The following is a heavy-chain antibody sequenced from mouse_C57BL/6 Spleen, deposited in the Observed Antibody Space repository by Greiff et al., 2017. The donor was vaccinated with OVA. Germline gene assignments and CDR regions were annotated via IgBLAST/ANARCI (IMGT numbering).Heavy chain of an antibody. V-gene: IGHV1-80*01. D-gene: IGHD3-2*02. J-gene: IGHJ3*01. CDR2: IYPGDGDT. Sequence: VQLQQSGAELVKPGASVKISCKASGYAFSSYWMNWVKQRPGKGLEWIGQIYPGDGDTNYNGKFKGKATLTADKSSSTAYMQLSSLTSEDSAVYFCAREEDSSGYVSAYWGQGTLVTVSA. CDR3: AREEDSSGYVSAY. CDR1: GYAFSSYW.